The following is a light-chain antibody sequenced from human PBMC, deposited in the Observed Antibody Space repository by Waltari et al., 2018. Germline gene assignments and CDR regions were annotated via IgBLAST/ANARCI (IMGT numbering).Light chain of an antibody. Sequence: FVLTQPPSVSGAPGQRVNMTASVSSPNIGARDGVPWYQQLPGTAPRLLIYGNNNRPSGVPDLFSGSKSGTSASLAITVLQAEDEADYYCQSYDGSPVVFGGGTKLTFL. CDR1: SPNIGARDG. V-gene: IGLV1-40*01. CDR3: QSYDGSPVV. J-gene: IGLJ2*01. CDR2: GNN.